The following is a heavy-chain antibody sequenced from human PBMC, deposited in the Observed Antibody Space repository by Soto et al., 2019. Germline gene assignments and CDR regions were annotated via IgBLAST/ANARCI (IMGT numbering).Heavy chain of an antibody. J-gene: IGHJ4*02. V-gene: IGHV1-69*01. D-gene: IGHD6-6*01. CDR2: IIPIFGTA. CDR3: ARDPGSIAARGYY. Sequence: QVQRVQSGAAVKKPGSSVKVSCKASGGTFSSYAISWVRQAPGQGLEWMGGIIPIFGTANYAQKFQGRVTITADESTSTAEMELSSLRSEDTAVYYCARDPGSIAARGYYWGQGTLVTVSS. CDR1: GGTFSSYA.